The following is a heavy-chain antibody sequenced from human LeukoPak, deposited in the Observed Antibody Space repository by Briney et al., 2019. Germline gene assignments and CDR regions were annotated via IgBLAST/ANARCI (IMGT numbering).Heavy chain of an antibody. CDR2: ISGSSSYI. Sequence: GGSLRLSCAASGFTFSYYSMNWVRQAPGQGLEWVSSISGSSSYIYYADSVKGRFTISRDNAKNSLYLQMNSLRAEDTAVYYCARNSSSWYYFDYWGQGTLVTVSS. J-gene: IGHJ4*02. CDR3: ARNSSSWYYFDY. CDR1: GFTFSYYS. V-gene: IGHV3-21*01. D-gene: IGHD6-13*01.